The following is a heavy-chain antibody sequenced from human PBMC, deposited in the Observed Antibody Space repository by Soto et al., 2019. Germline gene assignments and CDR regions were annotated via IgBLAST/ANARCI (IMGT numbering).Heavy chain of an antibody. CDR1: GYTFTSYG. CDR2: ISAYNGNT. V-gene: IGHV1-18*01. CDR3: ARYIVLVPAAMDYYYYGMDV. Sequence: ASVKVSCKASGYTFTSYGISWVRQAPGQGLEWMGWISAYNGNTNYAQKLQGRVTMTTDTSTSTAYMELRSLRSDDTAVYYRARYIVLVPAAMDYYYYGMDVWGQGTTVTVSS. D-gene: IGHD2-2*01. J-gene: IGHJ6*02.